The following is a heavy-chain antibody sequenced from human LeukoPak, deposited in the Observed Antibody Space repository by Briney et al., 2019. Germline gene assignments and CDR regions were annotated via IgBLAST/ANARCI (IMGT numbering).Heavy chain of an antibody. J-gene: IGHJ6*03. V-gene: IGHV4-61*02. Sequence: SETLSPICTVSGGSISSGSYYWSWIRQPAGKGLEWIGRIYTSGSTNYNPSLKSRVTISVDTSKNQFSLKLSSVTAADTAVYYCARELKEFCSSTSCYAIYYYYMDVWGKGTTVTVSS. CDR2: IYTSGST. CDR1: GGSISSGSYY. CDR3: ARELKEFCSSTSCYAIYYYYMDV. D-gene: IGHD2-2*01.